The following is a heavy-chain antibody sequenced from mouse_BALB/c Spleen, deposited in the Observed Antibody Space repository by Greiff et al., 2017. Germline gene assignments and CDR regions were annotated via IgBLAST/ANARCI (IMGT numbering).Heavy chain of an antibody. J-gene: IGHJ2*01. V-gene: IGHV1-14*01. Sequence: VQLQQSGPELVKPGASVKMSCKASGYTFTSYVMHWVKQKPGQGLEWIGYINPYNDGTKYNEKFKGKATLTSDKSSSTAYMELSSLTSEDSAVYYCAREFYDGYYSFDDWGQGTTLTVSS. CDR2: INPYNDGT. CDR3: AREFYDGYYSFDD. D-gene: IGHD2-3*01. CDR1: GYTFTSYV.